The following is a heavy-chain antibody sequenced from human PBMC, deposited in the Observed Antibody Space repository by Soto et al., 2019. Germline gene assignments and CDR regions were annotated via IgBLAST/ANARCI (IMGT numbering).Heavy chain of an antibody. V-gene: IGHV4-59*08. CDR2: IYYSGST. CDR1: CGSISHDY. J-gene: IGHJ6*03. D-gene: IGHD3-3*01. Sequence: PSETLSLTCTVSCGSISHDYWSWIRQPPGEGLEWIGYIYYSGSTNYNPSLKSRVTISVDTSKNQFSLKLSSVTAADTAVYYCARHLGGAYYYMDVWGKGTTVTVSS. CDR3: ARHLGGAYYYMDV.